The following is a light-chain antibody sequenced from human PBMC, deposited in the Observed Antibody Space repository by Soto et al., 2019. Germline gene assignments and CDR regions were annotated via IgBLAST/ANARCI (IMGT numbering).Light chain of an antibody. J-gene: IGKJ4*01. V-gene: IGKV3D-11*01. Sequence: EIVLTQSPATLSSFPGDRVTLSRRASQAVNTRLAWYQHKPGQAPRLLIYLASNRAAGVPARFSGSGSGTDFTLTISDVEPEDSAVYYCQHRNDWPLTFGGGTKVEIK. CDR3: QHRNDWPLT. CDR2: LAS. CDR1: QAVNTR.